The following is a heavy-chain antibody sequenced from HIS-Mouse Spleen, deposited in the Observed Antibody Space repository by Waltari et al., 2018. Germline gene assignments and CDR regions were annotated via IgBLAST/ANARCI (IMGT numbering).Heavy chain of an antibody. CDR3: AREIPYSSSWYDWYFDL. J-gene: IGHJ2*01. V-gene: IGHV4-39*07. D-gene: IGHD6-13*01. CDR2: IYYSGST. Sequence: QLQLQESGPGLVKPSETLSLTCTVSGGSISSSSYYWGWIRQPPGKGLEWIGSIYYSGSTYYIQTLKSLVTISVDPSKNQFSLKLSSVTAADTAVYYCAREIPYSSSWYDWYFDLWGRGTLVTVSS. CDR1: GGSISSSSYY.